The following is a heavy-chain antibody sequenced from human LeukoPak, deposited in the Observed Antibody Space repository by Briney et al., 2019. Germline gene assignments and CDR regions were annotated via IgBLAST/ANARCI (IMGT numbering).Heavy chain of an antibody. CDR3: AKDDARDSNYSDWFDH. J-gene: IGHJ5*02. CDR1: GFTFSSYW. D-gene: IGHD4-11*01. Sequence: QPGGSVSLSRAASGFTFSSYWMHGVRQAAGQGLMWVSRMNSDGSSTKYADSVKGRFTISSNNAKNTLYLQMNSLRAEDTAVYYCAKDDARDSNYSDWFDHWGQGTLVTVSS. V-gene: IGHV3-74*01. CDR2: MNSDGSST.